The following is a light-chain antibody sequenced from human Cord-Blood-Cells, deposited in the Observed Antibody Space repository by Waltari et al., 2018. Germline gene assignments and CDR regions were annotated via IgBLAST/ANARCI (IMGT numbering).Light chain of an antibody. CDR2: GAS. V-gene: IGKV3-20*01. J-gene: IGKJ3*01. CDR3: QQYGSSIFT. CDR1: QSVSSSY. Sequence: EIVLTQSPGPLSLSPGERATLSCRASQSVSSSYLAWYQQKPGQAPRLLIYGASSRATGIPDGFSGSGSGTDFTLTISRLEPEDFAVYYCQQYGSSIFTFGPGTKVDIK.